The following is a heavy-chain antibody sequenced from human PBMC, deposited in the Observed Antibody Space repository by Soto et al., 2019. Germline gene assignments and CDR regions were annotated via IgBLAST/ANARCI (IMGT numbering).Heavy chain of an antibody. V-gene: IGHV3-11*01. CDR3: ARVGQDYYYGMDV. J-gene: IGHJ6*02. CDR1: GFTFSDYY. D-gene: IGHD3-16*01. CDR2: ISSSTNTI. Sequence: QVQLVESGGGLVKPGGSLRLSCAASGFTFSDYYMTWIRQAPGKGLEWISYISSSTNTIYYADSVRGRFTISRDNAKNSLFLQMNSLRAEDTAVYYCARVGQDYYYGMDVWGQGTTVTVSS.